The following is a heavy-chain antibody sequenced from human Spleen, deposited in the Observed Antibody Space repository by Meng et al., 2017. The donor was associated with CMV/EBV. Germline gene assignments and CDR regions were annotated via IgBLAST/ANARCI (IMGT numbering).Heavy chain of an antibody. D-gene: IGHD5-12*01. CDR1: GGTFSSYA. CDR3: ATRSPGYSGYDLSNYGMDV. Sequence: SVKVSCKASGGTFSSYAINWVRQAPGQGLEWMGGIIPIFGTANYAQKFQGRVTITTDESTSTAYMELSSLRSEDTAVYYCATRSPGYSGYDLSNYGMDVWGQGTTVTVSS. J-gene: IGHJ6*02. V-gene: IGHV1-69*05. CDR2: IIPIFGTA.